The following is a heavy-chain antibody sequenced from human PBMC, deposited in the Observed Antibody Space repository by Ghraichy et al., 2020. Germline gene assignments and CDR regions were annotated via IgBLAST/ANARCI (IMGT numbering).Heavy chain of an antibody. J-gene: IGHJ4*02. V-gene: IGHV3-21*04. CDR2: ISPSSGSI. Sequence: LTCAASGFTFTPYTMNWVRQAPGKGLEWVSSISPSSGSIYYADSVKGRFTISRDNAQNSLYQQMNSLRAEDTAVYYCASEAPAAATGYWGQGTLVTVSS. CDR1: GFTFTPYT. D-gene: IGHD6-13*01. CDR3: ASEAPAAATGY.